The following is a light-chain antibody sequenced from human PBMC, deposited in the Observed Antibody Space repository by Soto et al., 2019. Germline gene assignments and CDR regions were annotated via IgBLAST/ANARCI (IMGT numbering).Light chain of an antibody. Sequence: QSVLTQPPSASGSPGHSVTISCTGTSSDVGGYNYVSWYQQHPGKAPKLMIYEVSKRPSGVPDRFSGSKSGNTASLTVSGLQAEDEAGYYCSAYAGSNNFVVFGGGTKLTVL. V-gene: IGLV2-8*01. CDR3: SAYAGSNNFVV. CDR1: SSDVGGYNY. J-gene: IGLJ2*01. CDR2: EVS.